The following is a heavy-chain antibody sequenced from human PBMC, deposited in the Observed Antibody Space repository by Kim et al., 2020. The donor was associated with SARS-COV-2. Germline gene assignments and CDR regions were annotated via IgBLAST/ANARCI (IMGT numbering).Heavy chain of an antibody. Sequence: SVKGRITISRDNSKNTLYLQMISQGAEDTAVYYCARQGLLVATTAFDIWGQGTMVTVSS. CDR3: ARQGLLVATTAFDI. V-gene: IGHV3-30*07. J-gene: IGHJ3*02. D-gene: IGHD1-26*01.